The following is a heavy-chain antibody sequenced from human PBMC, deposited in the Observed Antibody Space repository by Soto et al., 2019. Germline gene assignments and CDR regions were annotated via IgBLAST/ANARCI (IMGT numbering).Heavy chain of an antibody. V-gene: IGHV1-3*01. CDR2: INAYNGNT. Sequence: ASVKVCCEASGYTLTSYARRWVRQAPGQRLEWMGWINAYNGNTKYSQKFQGRVTMTTDTSTSTAYMELRSLRSDVTAVYYYAVRDHSSGWDYWGKGTLVTVSS. J-gene: IGHJ4*02. CDR1: GYTLTSYA. CDR3: AVRDHSSGWDY. D-gene: IGHD6-19*01.